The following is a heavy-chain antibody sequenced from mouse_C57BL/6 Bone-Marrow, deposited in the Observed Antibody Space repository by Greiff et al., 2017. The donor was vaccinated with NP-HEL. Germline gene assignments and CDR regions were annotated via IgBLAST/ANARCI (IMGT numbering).Heavy chain of an antibody. D-gene: IGHD4-1*01. CDR3: ARSHWDGFDY. Sequence: VQLQQPGAELVRPGPSVKLSCKASGYTFTSYWMHWVKQRPGQGLEWIGVIDPSDSYTNYNQKFKGKATVTVDTSSSTAYMQLSSLTSEDSAVYYCARSHWDGFDYWGQGTTLTVSS. CDR2: IDPSDSYT. V-gene: IGHV1-59*01. CDR1: GYTFTSYW. J-gene: IGHJ2*01.